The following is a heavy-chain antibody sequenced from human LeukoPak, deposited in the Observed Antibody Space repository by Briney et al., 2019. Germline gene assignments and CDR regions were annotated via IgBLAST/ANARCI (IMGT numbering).Heavy chain of an antibody. CDR2: IIPIFGTA. V-gene: IGHV1-69*05. CDR3: ARDYYGSGSYYKFDY. J-gene: IGHJ4*02. Sequence: SVKVPCKASGGTFSSYAISWVRQAPGQGLEWMGRIIPIFGTANYAQKFQGRVTITTDESTSTAYMELSSLRSEDTAVYYCARDYYGSGSYYKFDYWGQGTLVTVSS. D-gene: IGHD3-10*01. CDR1: GGTFSSYA.